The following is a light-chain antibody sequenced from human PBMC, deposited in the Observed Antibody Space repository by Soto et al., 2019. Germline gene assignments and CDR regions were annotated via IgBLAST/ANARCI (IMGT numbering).Light chain of an antibody. J-gene: IGKJ4*01. V-gene: IGKV1-6*01. CDR1: QGIRND. CDR2: AAS. Sequence: AIQMTQSPSSLSASVGDRVTISCRASQGIRNDLGWYQQKPGKAPKLLIYAASSLQSGVPSRFSGSGSGTDFTLTISDLQPEDFATYYCLQDYDYPLTFGGGTKVQIK. CDR3: LQDYDYPLT.